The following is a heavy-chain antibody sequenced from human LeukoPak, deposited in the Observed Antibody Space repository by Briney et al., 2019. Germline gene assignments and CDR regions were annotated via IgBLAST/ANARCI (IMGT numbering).Heavy chain of an antibody. V-gene: IGHV3-23*01. CDR2: ISGSGGST. CDR1: GFTFSSYW. Sequence: GGSLRLSCAASGFTFSSYWMSWVRQAPGKGLEWVSIISGSGGSTYDADSVKGRFTISRDNSKNTLYLQMNSLRAEDTAVYYCAKNDGSAFDIWGQGTMVTVSS. J-gene: IGHJ3*02. D-gene: IGHD1-1*01. CDR3: AKNDGSAFDI.